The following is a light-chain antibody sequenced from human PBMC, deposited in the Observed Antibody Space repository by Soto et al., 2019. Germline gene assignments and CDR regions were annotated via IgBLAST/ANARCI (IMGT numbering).Light chain of an antibody. CDR1: NSNIGSNT. J-gene: IGLJ7*01. CDR2: NNN. CDR3: GAWDASLNGHAG. Sequence: QSVLTQPPSASGSPGQRVTISCSGGNSNIGSNTVIWYQHLPGTAPKLLIYNNNQRPSGVPDRFSGSKSGTSASLAISGLQSEHEAEYYCGAWDASLNGHAGFGGGTQLTVL. V-gene: IGLV1-44*01.